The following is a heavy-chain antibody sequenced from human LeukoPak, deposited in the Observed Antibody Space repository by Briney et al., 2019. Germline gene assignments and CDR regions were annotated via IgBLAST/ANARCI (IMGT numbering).Heavy chain of an antibody. CDR2: ISGSGGST. CDR1: GFTFSSYA. Sequence: PGGSLRLSCAASGFTFSSYAMSWVRQAPGKGLEWVSAISGSGGSTYYADSVKGRFTISRDNSKNTLYLQMHSLRAEDTAVYYCARGPAYCSGGSCTMDVWGQGTTVTVSS. CDR3: ARGPAYCSGGSCTMDV. J-gene: IGHJ6*02. V-gene: IGHV3-23*01. D-gene: IGHD2-15*01.